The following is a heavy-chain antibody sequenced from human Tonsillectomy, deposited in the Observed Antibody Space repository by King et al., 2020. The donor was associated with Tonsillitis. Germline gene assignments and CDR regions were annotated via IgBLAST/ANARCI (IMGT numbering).Heavy chain of an antibody. CDR1: GFTFSSYW. CDR2: IKQDGSEK. CDR3: ARDSGYALYYYYYGLDV. Sequence: VQLVESGGGLVQPGGSLRLSCAASGFTFSSYWMSWVRQPPGKGLEWVANIKQDGSEKYYVDSVKGRFTISRDNAKSSLFLQMNSLRAEDRAVYYCARDSGYALYYYYYGLDVWGQGTTVTVSS. V-gene: IGHV3-7*03. J-gene: IGHJ6*02. D-gene: IGHD5-12*01.